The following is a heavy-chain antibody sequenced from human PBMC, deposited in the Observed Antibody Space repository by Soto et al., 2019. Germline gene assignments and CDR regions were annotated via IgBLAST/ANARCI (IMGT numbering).Heavy chain of an antibody. D-gene: IGHD4-17*01. J-gene: IGHJ4*02. Sequence: ASVKVSCKASGYTFTSYGISWVRQAPGQGLEWMGWISAYNGNTNYAQKLQGRVTMTTDTSTSTAYMELRSLRSDDTAVYYCATPHYGSGPYYFDYWGQGTPVTVSS. CDR1: GYTFTSYG. CDR2: ISAYNGNT. V-gene: IGHV1-18*01. CDR3: ATPHYGSGPYYFDY.